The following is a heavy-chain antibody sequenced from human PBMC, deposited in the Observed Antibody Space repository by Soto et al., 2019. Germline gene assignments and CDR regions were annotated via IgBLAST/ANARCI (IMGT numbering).Heavy chain of an antibody. CDR3: ARGDIVLVPARYGMDV. D-gene: IGHD2-2*01. CDR1: GFTFSSYA. J-gene: IGHJ6*02. CDR2: ISYDGSNK. V-gene: IGHV3-30-3*01. Sequence: QVQLVESGGGVVQPGRSLRLSCAASGFTFSSYAMHWVRQAPGKGLEWVAVISYDGSNKYYADSVKGRFTISRDNSKNTLYRQMNSLRAEDTAVYYCARGDIVLVPARYGMDVWGQGTTVTVSS.